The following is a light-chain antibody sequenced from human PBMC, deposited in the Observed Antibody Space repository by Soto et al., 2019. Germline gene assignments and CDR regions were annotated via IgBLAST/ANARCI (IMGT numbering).Light chain of an antibody. J-gene: IGLJ1*01. CDR2: DVS. CDR3: SSYTTSNTRQIV. Sequence: QSVLTRPASVSGAAGQGITISCTGTSSDVGGYNYVSWYQHHPGKAPKLIIYDVSNRPSGVSIRFSGSKSDNTASLTISGLQPEDEADYHCSSYTTSNTRQIVFGTGTKVTVL. CDR1: SSDVGGYNY. V-gene: IGLV2-14*03.